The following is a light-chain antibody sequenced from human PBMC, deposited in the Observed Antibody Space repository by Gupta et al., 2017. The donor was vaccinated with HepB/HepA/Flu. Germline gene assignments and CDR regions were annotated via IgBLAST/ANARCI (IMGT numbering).Light chain of an antibody. CDR1: SSNIGAGYD. J-gene: IGLJ2*01. CDR3: QPYDSSLRVV. CDR2: GNT. V-gene: IGLV1-40*01. Sequence: QSVLTQPPSVSGAPGQRVTISCTGSSSNIGAGYDVHWYQRFPGRAPKVLIYGNTNRPSGVPDRFSGSKSGTAASLAISGLQAEDEADYYCQPYDSSLRVVFGGGTKVTVL.